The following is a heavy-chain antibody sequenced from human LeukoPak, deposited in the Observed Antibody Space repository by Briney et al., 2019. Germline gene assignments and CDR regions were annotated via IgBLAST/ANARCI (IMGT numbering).Heavy chain of an antibody. CDR2: INHSGST. CDR1: GGSFSGYY. V-gene: IGHV4-34*01. Sequence: SETLSLTCAAYGGSFSGYYWSWIRQPPGKGLEWIGEINHSGSTNYNPSLKSRVTISVDTSKNQFSLKLSSVTAADTAVYYCARGLEWYCSSTSCYKEDNWFDPWGQGTLVTVSS. CDR3: ARGLEWYCSSTSCYKEDNWFDP. D-gene: IGHD2-2*02. J-gene: IGHJ5*02.